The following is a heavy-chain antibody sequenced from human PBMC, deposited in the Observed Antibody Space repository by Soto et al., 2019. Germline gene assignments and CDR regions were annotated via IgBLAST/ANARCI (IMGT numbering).Heavy chain of an antibody. D-gene: IGHD2-8*01. V-gene: IGHV1-18*04. Sequence: QVHLVQSGPEVKKPGASVRVSCKTSGFDFTDYGFNWVRQVPGQGLEWMGWISTHKGITRYEQKFQGRVFLTADTSTRTVYMDLTRLRSDDTALYYCAIDWEGSMMVSFAHWGQGTLVTVSS. CDR1: GFDFTDYG. CDR3: AIDWEGSMMVSFAH. J-gene: IGHJ1*01. CDR2: ISTHKGIT.